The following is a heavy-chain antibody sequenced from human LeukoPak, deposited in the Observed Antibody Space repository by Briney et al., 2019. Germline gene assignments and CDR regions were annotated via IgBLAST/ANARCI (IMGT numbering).Heavy chain of an antibody. CDR2: INPNSGGT. CDR1: GYTFTGYY. V-gene: IGHV1-2*02. CDR3: ARDPLGSGYDSFPDY. J-gene: IGHJ4*02. D-gene: IGHD5-12*01. Sequence: GASVKVSCKASGYTFTGYYMHWVRRAPGQGLEWMGWINPNSGGTNYAQKFQGRVTMARDTSISTAYMELSRLRSDDTAVYYCARDPLGSGYDSFPDYWGQGTLVTVSS.